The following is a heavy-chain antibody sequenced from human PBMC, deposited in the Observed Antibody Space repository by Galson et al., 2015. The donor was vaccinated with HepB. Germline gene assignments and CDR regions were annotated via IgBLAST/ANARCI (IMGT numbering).Heavy chain of an antibody. CDR2: IWYDGRNK. CDR1: GFTFSNYV. CDR3: ASAYSNSWHTFNY. Sequence: SLRLSCAASGFTFSNYVMHWVRQAPGKGPEWVAVIWYDGRNKYYADSVRGRFTISRDNSKYTLDLQMNSLRAEDTAVYYCASAYSNSWHTFNYWGQGTLVTVSS. J-gene: IGHJ4*02. D-gene: IGHD6-13*01. V-gene: IGHV3-33*01.